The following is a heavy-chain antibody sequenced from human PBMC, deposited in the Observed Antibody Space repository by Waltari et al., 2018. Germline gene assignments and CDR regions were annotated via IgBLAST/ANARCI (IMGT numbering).Heavy chain of an antibody. CDR1: GFTFSSYS. J-gene: IGHJ4*02. CDR3: ARLGYSYGVFDY. CDR2: ISSSSSYI. V-gene: IGHV3-21*01. Sequence: EVQLVEAGGGLVKPGGSLRRSCAASGFTFSSYSMNWVRQAPGKGLEWVSSISSSSSYIYYADSVKGRFTISRDNAKNSLYLQMNSLRAEDTAVYYCARLGYSYGVFDYWGQGTLVTVSS. D-gene: IGHD5-18*01.